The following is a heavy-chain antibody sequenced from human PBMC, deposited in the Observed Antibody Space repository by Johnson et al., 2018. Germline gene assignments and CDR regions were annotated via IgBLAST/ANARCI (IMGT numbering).Heavy chain of an antibody. CDR3: AKGTVAAAYYYYYMDV. D-gene: IGHD6-13*01. CDR2: ISGSDGSK. V-gene: IGHV3-23*04. CDR1: GFTFSNYA. J-gene: IGHJ6*03. Sequence: VQLVESGGGLVQPGGFLRLSCAASGFTFSNYAMSWVRQAPGKGLEWVSAISGSDGSKYYADSVKGRFTISRDNSNNTLYLQMNSLRAEDTAVYYCAKGTVAAAYYYYYMDVWGKGTTVTVSS.